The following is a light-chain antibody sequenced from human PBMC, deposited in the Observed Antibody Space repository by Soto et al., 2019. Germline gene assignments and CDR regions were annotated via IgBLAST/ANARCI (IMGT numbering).Light chain of an antibody. Sequence: PRSVCWSPGQSVTISCTGTNSDVGTFYFVSWYQQYPDKGPKLIIYDVTERPSGVPDRFSGSKSGNTASLTISGLQAEDEADYYCCSYAGSYNYVFGSGTKVTVL. CDR2: DVT. CDR3: CSYAGSYNYV. CDR1: NSDVGTFYF. V-gene: IGLV2-11*01. J-gene: IGLJ1*01.